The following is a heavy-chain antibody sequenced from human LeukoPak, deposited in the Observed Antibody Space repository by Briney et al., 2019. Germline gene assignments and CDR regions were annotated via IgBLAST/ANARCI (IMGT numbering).Heavy chain of an antibody. V-gene: IGHV3-74*03. J-gene: IGHJ4*02. CDR1: GFTFSTYW. D-gene: IGHD3-9*01. Sequence: GGSLRLSCAASGFTFSTYWVHWVRQAPGKGLVWVSRIRPEGTTTAYADSVKGRFTISRDNAKNTLFLQMNSLSAEDTAVYYCARDLDWILFDYWGQGTLVTVSS. CDR3: ARDLDWILFDY. CDR2: IRPEGTTT.